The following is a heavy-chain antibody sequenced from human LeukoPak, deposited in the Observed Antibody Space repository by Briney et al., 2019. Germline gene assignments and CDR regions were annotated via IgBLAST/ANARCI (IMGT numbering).Heavy chain of an antibody. CDR2: INTNTGNP. CDR1: GYTFTSYA. J-gene: IGHJ4*02. V-gene: IGHV7-4-1*02. CDR3: AREGLYGDNSFIDY. Sequence: ASVKVSCKASGYTFTSYAMNWVRQAPGHGLEWMGWINTNTGNPTYAQGFTGRFVFSLDTSVSTAYLQISSLKTEDTAVYYCAREGLYGDNSFIDYWGQGTLVTVSS. D-gene: IGHD4-23*01.